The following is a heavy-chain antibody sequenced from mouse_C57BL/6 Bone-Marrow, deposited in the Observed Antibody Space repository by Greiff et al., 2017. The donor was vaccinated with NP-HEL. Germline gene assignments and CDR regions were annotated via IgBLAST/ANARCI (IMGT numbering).Heavy chain of an antibody. CDR1: GYTFTSYG. Sequence: VKLQESGAELARPGASVKLSCKASGYTFTSYGISWVKQRTGQGLEWIGEIYPRSGNTYYNEKFKGKATLTADKSSSTAYMELRSLTSEDSAVYFCAKAIYYDYDVGAMDYWGQGTSVTVSS. J-gene: IGHJ4*01. CDR3: AKAIYYDYDVGAMDY. CDR2: IYPRSGNT. D-gene: IGHD2-4*01. V-gene: IGHV1-81*01.